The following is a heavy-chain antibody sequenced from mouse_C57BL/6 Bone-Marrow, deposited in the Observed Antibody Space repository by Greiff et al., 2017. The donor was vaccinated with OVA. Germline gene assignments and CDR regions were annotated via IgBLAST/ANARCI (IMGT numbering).Heavy chain of an antibody. CDR1: GYTFTSYW. V-gene: IGHV1-50*01. CDR2: IDPSDSYT. J-gene: IGHJ2*01. CDR3: ARTGSNYYFDY. Sequence: QVQLKQPGAELVKPGASVKLSCKASGYTFTSYWMQWVKQRPGQGLEWIGEIDPSDSYTNYNQKFKGKATLTVDTSSSTAYMQLSSLTSEDSAVYYCARTGSNYYFDYWGQGTTLTVSS. D-gene: IGHD2-5*01.